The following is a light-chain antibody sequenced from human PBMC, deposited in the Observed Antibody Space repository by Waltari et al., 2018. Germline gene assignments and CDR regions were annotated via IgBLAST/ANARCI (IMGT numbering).Light chain of an antibody. J-gene: IGLJ3*02. CDR1: SSDVGSYNL. Sequence: QSALTQPASVSGSPGQSITLSCTGTSSDVGSYNLVSWYQHHPGKAPKLMIYESSKRPSGVSYRFSASSSGNTASLTISGLLGEDEADYYCCSYAGSSTWVFGGGTKLTVL. CDR2: ESS. CDR3: CSYAGSSTWV. V-gene: IGLV2-23*01.